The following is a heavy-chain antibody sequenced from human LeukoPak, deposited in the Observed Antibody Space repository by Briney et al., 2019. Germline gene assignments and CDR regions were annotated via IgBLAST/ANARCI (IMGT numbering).Heavy chain of an antibody. D-gene: IGHD6-13*01. CDR1: GGSISSYY. J-gene: IGHJ4*02. Sequence: SETLSLTCTVSGGSISSYYWSWIRQPPGKGLEWIGSIYSSGSTYYNPSLKSRVTISVDTSKNQFSLRLSSVTAADTAVYYCARGGTAGSIDYWGQGTLVTVSS. V-gene: IGHV4-4*08. CDR3: ARGGTAGSIDY. CDR2: IYSSGST.